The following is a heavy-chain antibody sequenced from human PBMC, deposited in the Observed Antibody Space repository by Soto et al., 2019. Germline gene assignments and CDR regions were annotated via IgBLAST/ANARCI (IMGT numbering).Heavy chain of an antibody. V-gene: IGHV3-33*05. Sequence: QVQLVESGGGVVQPGRSLRLSCAASGFTFSNYGMHWVRQAPGKGLEWLAVIINDGSDEKYGDSVKGRVTISRDNSKNTLYLQINSLRVEDTAVYYCARDDDRPDNGLDMWGQGTVVNVSS. D-gene: IGHD2-8*01. CDR2: IINDGSDE. CDR1: GFTFSNYG. J-gene: IGHJ3*02. CDR3: ARDDDRPDNGLDM.